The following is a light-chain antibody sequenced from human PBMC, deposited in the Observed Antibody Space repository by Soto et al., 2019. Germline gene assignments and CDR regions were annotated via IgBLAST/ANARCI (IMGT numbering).Light chain of an antibody. Sequence: VTQGPYCRAASVGDRETITCRATQGYRSDLGWYQQKPGKVPKLLIYGASTLQSGVPSRFSVTGSGPQFTFAISSLLPADLAFYYCLPYLNWWRFGRGTKV. CDR1: QGYRSD. CDR3: LPYLNWWR. V-gene: IGKV1-27*01. J-gene: IGKJ1*01. CDR2: GAS.